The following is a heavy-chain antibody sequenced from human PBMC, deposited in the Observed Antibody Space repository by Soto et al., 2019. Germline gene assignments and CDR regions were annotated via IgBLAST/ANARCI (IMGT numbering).Heavy chain of an antibody. D-gene: IGHD5-12*01. Sequence: QVQLAQSGGEVKKLGASLKVSCKASGYTFTNYGISWVRQAPGQGLEWMGWISPYNGHTNSAQKFQDRMSMTTDTSTARAYMELRSRRTDDTAVYYCAGDHPFIVATMRIDFWGQGTLVSVSS. J-gene: IGHJ4*02. CDR3: AGDHPFIVATMRIDF. V-gene: IGHV1-18*01. CDR1: GYTFTNYG. CDR2: ISPYNGHT.